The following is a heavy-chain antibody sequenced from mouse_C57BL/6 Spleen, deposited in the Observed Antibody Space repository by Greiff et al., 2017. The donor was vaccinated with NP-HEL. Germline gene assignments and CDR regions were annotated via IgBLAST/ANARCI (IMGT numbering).Heavy chain of an antibody. CDR3: ARSTTVVEGGHGY. D-gene: IGHD1-1*01. CDR1: GYTFTSYW. V-gene: IGHV1-64*01. Sequence: QVQLQQPGAELVKPGASVKLSCKASGYTFTSYWMHWVKQRPGQGLEWIGMIHPNSGSTNYNEKFKSKATLTVDKSSSTAYMQLSSLTSEDSAVYYCARSTTVVEGGHGYWGQGTTLTVSS. CDR2: IHPNSGST. J-gene: IGHJ2*01.